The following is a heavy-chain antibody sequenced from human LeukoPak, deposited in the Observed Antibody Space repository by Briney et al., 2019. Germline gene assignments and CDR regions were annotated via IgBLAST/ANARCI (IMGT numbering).Heavy chain of an antibody. J-gene: IGHJ5*02. CDR3: AREIVVVVAATVGRWFDP. CDR2: IYYSGST. Sequence: ETLSLTCTVSGGSISSSSYYWGWIRQPPGKGLEWIGSIYYSGSTYYNPSLKSRVTISVDTSKNQFSLKLSSVTAADTAVYYCAREIVVVVAATVGRWFDPWGQGTLVTVSS. D-gene: IGHD2-15*01. CDR1: GGSISSSSYY. V-gene: IGHV4-39*02.